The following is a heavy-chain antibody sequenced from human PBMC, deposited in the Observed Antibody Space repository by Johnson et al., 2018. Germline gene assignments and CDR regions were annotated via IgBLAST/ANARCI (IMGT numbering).Heavy chain of an antibody. V-gene: IGHV5-51*01. J-gene: IGHJ6*04. D-gene: IGHD3-16*01. CDR2: IGPGDSDT. Sequence: VQLVESGAEVKKXGESLKISCKGSGYSFTNTWIGWVRQMPGEGLEWMGIIGPGDSDTKYSPSFQGQVTIAADRSISTVYLQWSSLKASATAIYYCAKQRERGTSYMDVWGKGTTVTVSS. CDR3: AKQRERGTSYMDV. CDR1: GYSFTNTW.